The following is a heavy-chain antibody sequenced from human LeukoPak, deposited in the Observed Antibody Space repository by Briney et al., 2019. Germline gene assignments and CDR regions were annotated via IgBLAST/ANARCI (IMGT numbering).Heavy chain of an antibody. V-gene: IGHV3-23*01. CDR1: GFTFSSYA. CDR2: ISGSGGST. J-gene: IGHJ4*02. D-gene: IGHD6-19*01. CDR3: AKDRRGAVAGTLIDY. Sequence: PGGSLRLSCAASGFTFSSYAMSWVRQAPGKGLGWVSAISGSGGSTYYADSVKGRFTISRDNSKNTLYLQMNSLRAEDTAVYYCAKDRRGAVAGTLIDYWGQGTLVTVSS.